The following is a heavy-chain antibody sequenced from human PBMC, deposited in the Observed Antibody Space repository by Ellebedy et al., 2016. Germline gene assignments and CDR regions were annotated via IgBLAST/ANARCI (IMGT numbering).Heavy chain of an antibody. Sequence: ASVKVSCKASGYTFSTYAMHWVRQAPGHRLEWMGWINAGTANTKYSQKFQGRVTITRDTSASTAYMELSSLRSEDTAVYYCARSGDTSMAFTPSLDYWGQGTLVTVSS. V-gene: IGHV1-3*01. CDR3: ARSGDTSMAFTPSLDY. J-gene: IGHJ4*02. D-gene: IGHD5-18*01. CDR1: GYTFSTYA. CDR2: INAGTANT.